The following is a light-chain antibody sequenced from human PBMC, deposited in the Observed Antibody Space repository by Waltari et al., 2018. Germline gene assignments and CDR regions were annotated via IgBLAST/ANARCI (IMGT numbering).Light chain of an antibody. J-gene: IGLJ2*01. CDR2: QDD. CDR1: KLGDQY. Sequence: SSDLRQPPSVSVSTGQTASITCSGYKLGDQYASWYQQKPGQSPVLVIYQDDQRPSEIPERFSGSNSGNTATLTISETQAMDEADYYCQAWDSNIVVFGGGTKLTVL. V-gene: IGLV3-1*01. CDR3: QAWDSNIVV.